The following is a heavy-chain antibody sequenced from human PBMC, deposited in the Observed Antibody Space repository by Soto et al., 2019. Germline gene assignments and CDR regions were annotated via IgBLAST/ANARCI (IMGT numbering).Heavy chain of an antibody. CDR1: GGTFSSYT. D-gene: IGHD2-2*01. CDR3: ARAPNTPYYCSSTSCFPVYYFDY. V-gene: IGHV1-69*02. Sequence: ASVKVSCKASGGTFSSYTISWVRQAPGQGLEWMGRIIPILGIANYAQKFQGRVTITADKSTSTAYMELSSLRSEDTAVYYCARAPNTPYYCSSTSCFPVYYFDYWGQGTLVTVSS. J-gene: IGHJ4*02. CDR2: IIPILGIA.